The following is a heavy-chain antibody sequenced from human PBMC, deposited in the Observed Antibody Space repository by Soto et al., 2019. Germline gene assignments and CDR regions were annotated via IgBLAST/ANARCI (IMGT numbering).Heavy chain of an antibody. J-gene: IGHJ5*02. V-gene: IGHV4-30-2*01. CDR2: IYHSGST. Sequence: QLQLQESGSGLVKPSQTLSLTCAVSGGSISSGGYSWSLIRQPPGKGLEWIGYIYHSGSTYYNPSLKSRVTISVDRSKNQFSLKLSSVTAADTAVYYCARGYYGSGRTTNWFDPWGQGTLVTVSS. CDR1: GGSISSGGYS. CDR3: ARGYYGSGRTTNWFDP. D-gene: IGHD3-10*01.